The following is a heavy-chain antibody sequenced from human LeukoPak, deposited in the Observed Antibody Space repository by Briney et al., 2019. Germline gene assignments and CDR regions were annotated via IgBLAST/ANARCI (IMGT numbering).Heavy chain of an antibody. CDR2: ISSSSSYI. CDR3: ARPPRRFGELLVDY. V-gene: IGHV3-21*01. J-gene: IGHJ4*02. CDR1: GFTFSSYS. D-gene: IGHD3-10*01. Sequence: GGSLRLSCAASGFTFSSYSMNWVRQAPGKGLEWVSSISSSSSYIYYADSVKGRFTISRDNAKNSLYLQMNSVRAEDTAVYYCARPPRRFGELLVDYWGQGTLVTVSS.